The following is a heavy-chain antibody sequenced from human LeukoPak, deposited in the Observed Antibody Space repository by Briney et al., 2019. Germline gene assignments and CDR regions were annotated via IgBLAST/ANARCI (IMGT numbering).Heavy chain of an antibody. J-gene: IGHJ4*02. D-gene: IGHD1-26*01. Sequence: GRSLRLSCAASGFTFSSYGMHWVRQAPGKGLEWVAVISYDGSNKYYADSVKGRFTISRDNSKNTLYLQMNSLRAEDTAVYFCARDHEWAFDYWGQGTLVTVSS. CDR3: ARDHEWAFDY. V-gene: IGHV3-30*03. CDR2: ISYDGSNK. CDR1: GFTFSSYG.